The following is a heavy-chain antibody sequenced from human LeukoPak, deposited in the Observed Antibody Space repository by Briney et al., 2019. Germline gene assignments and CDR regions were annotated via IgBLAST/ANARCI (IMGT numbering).Heavy chain of an antibody. CDR2: ISWDGGST. Sequence: HPGGSLRLSCAASGFIFSSYAMSWVRQAPGKGLEWVSLISWDGGSTYYADSVKGRFTISRDNSKNSLYLQMNSLRAEDTALYYCARAARSGWYYYYYYMDVWGKGTTVTVSS. CDR3: ARAARSGWYYYYYYMDV. D-gene: IGHD6-19*01. J-gene: IGHJ6*03. V-gene: IGHV3-43*02. CDR1: GFIFSSYA.